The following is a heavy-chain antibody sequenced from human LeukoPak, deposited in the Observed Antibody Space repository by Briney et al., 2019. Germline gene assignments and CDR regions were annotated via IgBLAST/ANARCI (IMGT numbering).Heavy chain of an antibody. J-gene: IGHJ4*02. D-gene: IGHD3-3*01. V-gene: IGHV3-7*01. CDR3: ARGGGFWSAIDY. CDR1: GFTFSSHW. Sequence: GGSLRLSCAASGFTFSSHWMSWARQAPGKGLDWVANIKQDGSEKHYVDSVMGRFTISRDNAKNSLYLQMNSLRAEDTAVYYCARGGGFWSAIDYWGQGTLATVSS. CDR2: IKQDGSEK.